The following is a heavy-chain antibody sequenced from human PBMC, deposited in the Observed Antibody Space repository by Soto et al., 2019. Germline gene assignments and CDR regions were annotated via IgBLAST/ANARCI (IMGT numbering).Heavy chain of an antibody. V-gene: IGHV4-31*03. Sequence: PSETLSLTCTVSGASISSGDYYWSWIRQHPGRGLGWIGYIFYTGGTFYTPSLKSRVTMSVDTSKNQFSLKLTSVTAADTAVYFCARDRGATIFDFWGRGTLVTVSS. D-gene: IGHD5-12*01. CDR1: GASISSGDYY. CDR2: IFYTGGT. CDR3: ARDRGATIFDF. J-gene: IGHJ4*02.